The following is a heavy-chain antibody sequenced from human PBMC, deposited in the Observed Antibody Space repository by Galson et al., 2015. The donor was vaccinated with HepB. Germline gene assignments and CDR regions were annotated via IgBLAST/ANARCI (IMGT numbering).Heavy chain of an antibody. CDR3: ARDFVDTAMANIPDY. D-gene: IGHD5-18*01. Sequence: SVKVSCKASGYTFTSYAMHWVRQAPGQRLEWMGWINAGNGNTKYSQKFQGRVTITRDTSASTAYMELSSLRSEDTAVYYCARDFVDTAMANIPDYWGQGTLVTVSS. CDR2: INAGNGNT. CDR1: GYTFTSYA. V-gene: IGHV1-3*01. J-gene: IGHJ4*02.